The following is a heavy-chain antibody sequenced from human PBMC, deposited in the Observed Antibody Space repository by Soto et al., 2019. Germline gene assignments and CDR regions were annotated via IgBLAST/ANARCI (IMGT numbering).Heavy chain of an antibody. CDR3: ASCSLAAAGCYYGMDV. CDR1: GFTFSSYS. D-gene: IGHD6-25*01. Sequence: EVQLVESGGGLVQPGGSLRLSCAASGFTFSSYSMNWVRQAPGKGLEWVSYISSSSSTIYYADSVKGRFTISRDNAKNSLYLQMNSLRDEDTAVYYCASCSLAAAGCYYGMDVWGQGTTVTVSS. CDR2: ISSSSSTI. J-gene: IGHJ6*02. V-gene: IGHV3-48*02.